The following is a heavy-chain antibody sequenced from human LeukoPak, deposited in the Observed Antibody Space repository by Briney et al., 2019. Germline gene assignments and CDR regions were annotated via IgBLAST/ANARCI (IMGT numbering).Heavy chain of an antibody. CDR2: MNPNSGNT. CDR1: GYTFTSYD. V-gene: IGHV1-8*03. Sequence: ASVKVSCKASGYTFTSYDINWVRQATGQGLEWMGWMNPNSGNTGYAQKFQGRVTITRNTSISTAYMELSSLRSEDTAVYYCARVNYDYVWGSSRPFDYWGQGTLVTVSS. CDR3: ARVNYDYVWGSSRPFDY. J-gene: IGHJ4*02. D-gene: IGHD3-16*02.